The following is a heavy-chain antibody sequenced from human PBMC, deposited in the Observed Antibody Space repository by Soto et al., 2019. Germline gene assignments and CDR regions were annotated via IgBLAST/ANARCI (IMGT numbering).Heavy chain of an antibody. CDR2: IYTSGST. CDR1: GGSISSYY. Sequence: SAPLSLSCTVSGGSISSYYWSWIRQTAGRGLEWIGRIYTSGSTNYNPSLKSRVTMSVDTSKNQFSLKLSSVTAADTAVYYCARDHPQSYYDILTGTRGMDVWGQGTTVTVSS. V-gene: IGHV4-4*07. J-gene: IGHJ6*02. CDR3: ARDHPQSYYDILTGTRGMDV. D-gene: IGHD3-9*01.